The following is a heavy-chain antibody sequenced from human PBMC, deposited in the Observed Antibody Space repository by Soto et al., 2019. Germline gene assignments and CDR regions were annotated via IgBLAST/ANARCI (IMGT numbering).Heavy chain of an antibody. CDR2: ISGSGGST. D-gene: IGHD3-9*01. CDR3: AKGSYFDIVTGYSSWFDA. J-gene: IGHJ5*02. Sequence: GGSLRLACAAAGFTFSSYAMSWVRQAPGKGLEWVSAISGSGGSTYYAGSVKGRFTISRDNSKNTPYLQMNSLRAEGTAVSYGAKGSYFDIVTGYSSWFDAWGQGTLVTVSS. V-gene: IGHV3-23*01. CDR1: GFTFSSYA.